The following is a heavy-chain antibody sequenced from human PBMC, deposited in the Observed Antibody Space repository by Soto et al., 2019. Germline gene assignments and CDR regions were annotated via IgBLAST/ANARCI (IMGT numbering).Heavy chain of an antibody. D-gene: IGHD3-22*01. J-gene: IGHJ4*02. CDR1: GGSISSYY. Sequence: PSETLSLTCTVSGGSISSYYWSWIRQPPGKGLEWIGYIYYSGSTNYNPSLTSRVTISVDTSKNQFSLKLSSVTAADTAVYYCARGELMYYYDSSGYYFNYWGQGTLVTVSS. V-gene: IGHV4-59*01. CDR2: IYYSGST. CDR3: ARGELMYYYDSSGYYFNY.